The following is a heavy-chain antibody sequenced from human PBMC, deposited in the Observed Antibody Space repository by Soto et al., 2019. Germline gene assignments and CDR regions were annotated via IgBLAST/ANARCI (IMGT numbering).Heavy chain of an antibody. D-gene: IGHD3-22*01. V-gene: IGHV1-69*13. CDR2: IIPIFGTA. Sequence: SVKVSCKASGGTFSSYAISWVRQAPGQGLEWMGGIIPIFGTANYAQKFQGRVTITADESTNTAYMELRSLRSDDTAMYYCARGGYYDSSGSRNYHYYGMNVWGQGTTVTVSS. CDR1: GGTFSSYA. CDR3: ARGGYYDSSGSRNYHYYGMNV. J-gene: IGHJ6*02.